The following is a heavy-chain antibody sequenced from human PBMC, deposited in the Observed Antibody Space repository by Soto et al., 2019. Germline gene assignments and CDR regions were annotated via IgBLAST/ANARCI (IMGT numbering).Heavy chain of an antibody. D-gene: IGHD2-2*01. V-gene: IGHV3-23*01. J-gene: IGHJ2*01. CDR2: ISGGGDRT. Sequence: GSLRLSCVGSGFTFINYAMNWVRQTPGKGLEWVSGISGGGDRTFDADSVKGRFTISRDNSKNTVNLQTNSLRADDTAVYYCARKVLGSTSRPDWWYFDLWGRGTLVTVSS. CDR3: ARKVLGSTSRPDWWYFDL. CDR1: GFTFINYA.